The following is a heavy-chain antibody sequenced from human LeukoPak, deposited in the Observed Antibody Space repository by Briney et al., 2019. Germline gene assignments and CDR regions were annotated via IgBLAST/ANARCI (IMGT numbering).Heavy chain of an antibody. CDR3: ASYGSGSYRFDP. CDR2: IYYTGVT. J-gene: IGHJ5*02. V-gene: IGHV4-31*03. D-gene: IGHD3-10*01. CDR1: GGSIGSGTHY. Sequence: SETLSLTCTVSGGSIGSGTHYYNWIRQHPGKGLEWIGYIYYTGVTSYNPSLKSRVIMSVDMSMNQVSLKLSSLTAADTAVYYCASYGSGSYRFDPWGQGTLVTVSS.